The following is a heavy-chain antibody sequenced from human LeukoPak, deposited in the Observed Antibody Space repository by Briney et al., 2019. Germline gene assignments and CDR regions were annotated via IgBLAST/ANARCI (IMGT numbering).Heavy chain of an antibody. CDR1: GYTFTGYY. CDR3: ARDRSEGGSGWEHCFDP. D-gene: IGHD6-19*01. V-gene: IGHV1-2*06. J-gene: IGHJ5*02. CDR2: INPNSGGT. Sequence: SVKVSCKASGYTFTGYYMHWVRQAPGQGLEWMGRINPNSGGTNYAQKFQGRVTMTRDTSISTAYMELSRLRSDDTAVYYCARDRSEGGSGWEHCFDPWGQGTLVTVSS.